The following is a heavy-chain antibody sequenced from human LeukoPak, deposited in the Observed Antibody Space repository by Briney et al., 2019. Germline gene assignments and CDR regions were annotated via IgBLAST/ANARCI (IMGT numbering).Heavy chain of an antibody. D-gene: IGHD6-19*01. V-gene: IGHV4-59*03. Sequence: PSETLSLTCTVSGPTISNYYWSWIRQPPGKGLEWIGYVHYSGNINYNPSLKSRVTISIDTSNNQFSLKLNSVTAADTAVSYCALDTSGWSDDSFDIWGPGTTVTVS. CDR2: VHYSGNI. CDR3: ALDTSGWSDDSFDI. CDR1: GPTISNYY. J-gene: IGHJ3*02.